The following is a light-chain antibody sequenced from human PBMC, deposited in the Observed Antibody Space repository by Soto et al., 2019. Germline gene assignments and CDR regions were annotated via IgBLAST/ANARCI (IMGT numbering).Light chain of an antibody. CDR2: GES. Sequence: EIVMTQSPATLSVSPGERATLSCRASQSISSNLAWYQQKPGQAPRLLIYGESTRATGIPARFSGSGSGTEFTPTISSLQSEDFAVYYCQQYNNWPPWTFGQGTKVEIK. J-gene: IGKJ1*01. CDR1: QSISSN. V-gene: IGKV3D-15*01. CDR3: QQYNNWPPWT.